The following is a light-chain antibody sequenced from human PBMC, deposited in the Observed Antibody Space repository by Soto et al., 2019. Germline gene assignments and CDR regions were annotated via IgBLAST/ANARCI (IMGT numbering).Light chain of an antibody. CDR1: QNIDSY. J-gene: IGKJ1*01. Sequence: DIELTQSPSSLSASLGERVTITCRASQNIDSYLTWYQQRPGKAPKLLIHDASSLQSGVPSRFSGSGSGTDFALTINSLQPEDFATIYCQQTYSTPWTFGQGTKVDIK. CDR2: DAS. CDR3: QQTYSTPWT. V-gene: IGKV1-39*01.